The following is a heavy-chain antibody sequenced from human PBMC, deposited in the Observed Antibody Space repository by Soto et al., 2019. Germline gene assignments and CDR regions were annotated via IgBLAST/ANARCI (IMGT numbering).Heavy chain of an antibody. Sequence: EVQLVESGGGLVQAGGSLRLFCAVSGFTFSSYEMNWVRQAPGKGLEWVSYIGTSGKTIYYADSVRGRFTISRDNAKNSLYLQMNXLXAXXXXXXXXXXXXXIYSGKFXYXXDVWGRGTTVTX. CDR1: GFTFSSYE. J-gene: IGHJ6*02. CDR2: IGTSGKTI. V-gene: IGHV3-48*03. CDR3: XXXXXIYSGKFXYXXDV. D-gene: IGHD4-4*01.